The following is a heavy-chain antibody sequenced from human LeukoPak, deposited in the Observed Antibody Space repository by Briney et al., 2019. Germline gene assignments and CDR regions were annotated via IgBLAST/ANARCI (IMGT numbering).Heavy chain of an antibody. D-gene: IGHD1-26*01. V-gene: IGHV4-34*01. CDR3: ATRRAVGDRYYYYYYMDV. Sequence: PSETLSLTCTVSGGSISSYYWSWIRQPPGKGLEWIGEINHSGSTNYNPSLKSRVTISVDTSKNQFSLKLSSVTAADTAVYYCATRRAVGDRYYYYYYMDVWGKGTTVTVSS. CDR1: GGSISSYY. CDR2: INHSGST. J-gene: IGHJ6*03.